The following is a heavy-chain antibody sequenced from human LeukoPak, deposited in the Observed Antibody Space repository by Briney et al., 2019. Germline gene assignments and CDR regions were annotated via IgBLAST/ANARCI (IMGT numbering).Heavy chain of an antibody. Sequence: SETLSLTCTVSGGSISTNNYYWGWIRQPPGKGLEWIGTIYYRGSTYYKSSLKNRLTISVDTFKNQFSLKLSSVTAADTAVYFCARQGEGFKTANFDYWGQGTLVTVSS. V-gene: IGHV4-39*01. J-gene: IGHJ4*02. D-gene: IGHD1-1*01. CDR2: IYYRGST. CDR1: GGSISTNNYY. CDR3: ARQGEGFKTANFDY.